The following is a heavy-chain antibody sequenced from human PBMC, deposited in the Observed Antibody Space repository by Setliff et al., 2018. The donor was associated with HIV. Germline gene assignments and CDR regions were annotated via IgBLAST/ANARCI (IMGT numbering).Heavy chain of an antibody. V-gene: IGHV3-53*01. J-gene: IGHJ5*02. Sequence: GGSLRLSCAASGFTLSSNYMTWVRQAPGKGLEWVSVIYSDGRTYYADPVKGLFTISRDDSKNMVHLEMNGLRPEDTAVYYCAKGVKWLDLWGQGTLVTVSS. CDR2: IYSDGRT. CDR3: AKGVKWLDL. CDR1: GFTLSSNY. D-gene: IGHD3-16*01.